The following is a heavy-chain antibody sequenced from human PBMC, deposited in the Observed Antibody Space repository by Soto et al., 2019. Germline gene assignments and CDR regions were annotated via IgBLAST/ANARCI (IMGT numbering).Heavy chain of an antibody. V-gene: IGHV3-21*01. D-gene: IGHD2-15*01. J-gene: IGHJ4*02. CDR1: GFTFSSYS. CDR2: ISSSSSYI. CDR3: ARDSYRYCSGGSCYSEMFDY. Sequence: EVQLVESGGGLVKPGGSLRLSCAASGFTFSSYSMNWVRQAPGKGLEWVSSISSSSSYIYYADSVKGRFTISRDNAKNSLCLQMNSLRAEDTAVYYCARDSYRYCSGGSCYSEMFDYWGQGTLVTVSS.